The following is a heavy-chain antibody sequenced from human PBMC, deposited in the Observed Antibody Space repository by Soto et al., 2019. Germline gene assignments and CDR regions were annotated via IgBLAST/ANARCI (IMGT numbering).Heavy chain of an antibody. V-gene: IGHV1-3*01. J-gene: IGHJ6*02. CDR1: GYTFTSYA. CDR2: INAGNGNT. Sequence: ASVKVSCKASGYTFTSYAMHWVRQAPGQRPEWMGWINAGNGNTKYSQKFQGRVTMTRNTSISTAYMELSSLRSEDTAVYYCAREKTSYGMDVWGQGTTVTVSS. CDR3: AREKTSYGMDV.